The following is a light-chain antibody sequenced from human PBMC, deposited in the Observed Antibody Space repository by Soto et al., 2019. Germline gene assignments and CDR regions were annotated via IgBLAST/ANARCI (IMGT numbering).Light chain of an antibody. Sequence: IQMTQSPSTLSASVGDSVTITCRASQSISSWLAWYQQKPGKAPKLLIYKASSLESGVPSGFSGSGSGTEFTLTISSLQPDDFATYYCQQYTAYPVTFGQGTRLEIE. CDR3: QQYTAYPVT. J-gene: IGKJ5*01. V-gene: IGKV1-5*03. CDR1: QSISSW. CDR2: KAS.